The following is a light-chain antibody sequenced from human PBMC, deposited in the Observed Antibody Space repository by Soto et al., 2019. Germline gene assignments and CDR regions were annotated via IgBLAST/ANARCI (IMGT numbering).Light chain of an antibody. CDR3: QQSYSSLYT. V-gene: IGKV1-39*01. CDR2: GAS. CDR1: QNIYTY. J-gene: IGKJ2*01. Sequence: EIVLTQSPATLSASVGDRVTITCRASQNIYTYLHWYQEKPGKAPKLLIYGASSLQSGVPSRFSGSGSGTDFTLTISSLQREDYATYYCQQSYSSLYTFGQGTKLEIK.